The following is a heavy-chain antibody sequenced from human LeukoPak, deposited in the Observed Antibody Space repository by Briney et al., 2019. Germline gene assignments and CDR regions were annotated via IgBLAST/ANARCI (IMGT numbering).Heavy chain of an antibody. J-gene: IGHJ6*02. V-gene: IGHV1-69*04. Sequence: GASVKVSCKASGGTFSSYAISWVRQAPGQGLWWMGRIIPILGIANYAQKFQGRVTITADKSTSTAYMELSSLRSESTAVYYCASPMGSLNYYGMDVWGQGTTVTVSS. CDR2: IIPILGIA. D-gene: IGHD3-10*01. CDR3: ASPMGSLNYYGMDV. CDR1: GGTFSSYA.